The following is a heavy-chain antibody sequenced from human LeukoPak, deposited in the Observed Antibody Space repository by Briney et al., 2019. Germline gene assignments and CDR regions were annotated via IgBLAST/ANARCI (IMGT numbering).Heavy chain of an antibody. D-gene: IGHD5-12*01. CDR2: ISGRGSST. Sequence: GGSLRLSCAGSGFTFSSYALNWVRQAPGKGLEWVSTISGRGSSTYYADSVKGRFTISRDNSKTTLYLQMNSLRPEDTAVYYCARDMEDIVAVLGEFDPWGQGTLVTVSS. V-gene: IGHV3-23*01. CDR3: ARDMEDIVAVLGEFDP. CDR1: GFTFSSYA. J-gene: IGHJ5*02.